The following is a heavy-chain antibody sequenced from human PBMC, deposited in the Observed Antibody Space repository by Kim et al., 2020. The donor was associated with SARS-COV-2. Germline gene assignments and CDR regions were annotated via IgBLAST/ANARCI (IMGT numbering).Heavy chain of an antibody. CDR2: IRSKAYGGTT. CDR3: TRATIPGRPPNWFDP. CDR1: GFTFGDYA. D-gene: IGHD1-1*01. Sequence: GGSLRLSCTASGFTFGDYAMSWFRQAPGKGLEWVGFIRSKAYGGTTEYAASVKGRFTISRDDSKSITYLQMNSLKTEDTAVYYCTRATIPGRPPNWFDPWGQGTLVTVSS. J-gene: IGHJ5*02. V-gene: IGHV3-49*03.